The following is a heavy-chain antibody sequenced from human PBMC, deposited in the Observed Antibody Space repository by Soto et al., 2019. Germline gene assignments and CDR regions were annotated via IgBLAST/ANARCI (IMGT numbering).Heavy chain of an antibody. CDR3: ARSRLWFGELFQRANDY. CDR1: GGSFSGYY. D-gene: IGHD3-10*01. V-gene: IGHV4-34*01. CDR2: INHSGST. J-gene: IGHJ4*02. Sequence: SETLSLTCAVYGGSFSGYYWSWIRQPPGKGLEWIGEINHSGSTNYNPSLKSRVTISVDTSKNQFSLKLSSVTAADTAVYYCARSRLWFGELFQRANDYWGQGTLVTVSS.